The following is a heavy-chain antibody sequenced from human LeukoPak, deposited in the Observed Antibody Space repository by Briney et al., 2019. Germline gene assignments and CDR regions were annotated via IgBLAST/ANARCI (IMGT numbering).Heavy chain of an antibody. Sequence: PSETLSLTCTVSGGSISGYYWSWIRQPPGKGLEWIGYIYYSGSTNYNPSLKSRVTISVDTSKNQFSLKLSSVTAADTAVYYCARAHYGSGSYYHSYYCDYWGQGTLVTVSS. J-gene: IGHJ4*02. V-gene: IGHV4-59*01. D-gene: IGHD3-10*01. CDR2: IYYSGST. CDR1: GGSISGYY. CDR3: ARAHYGSGSYYHSYYCDY.